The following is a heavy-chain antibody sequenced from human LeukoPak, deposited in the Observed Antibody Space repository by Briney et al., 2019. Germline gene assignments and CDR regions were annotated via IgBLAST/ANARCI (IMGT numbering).Heavy chain of an antibody. V-gene: IGHV3-33*08. CDR1: EFTFSNYA. J-gene: IGHJ4*02. Sequence: GGSLRLSCAVSEFTFSNYAMHWVRQAPGKGLEWVAVIWYDGSNKYYADSVKGRFTISRDNSKNTLYLQMNSLRAEDTAVYYCARGGVVVVPAAKLDYWGQGTLVTVSS. D-gene: IGHD2-2*01. CDR2: IWYDGSNK. CDR3: ARGGVVVVPAAKLDY.